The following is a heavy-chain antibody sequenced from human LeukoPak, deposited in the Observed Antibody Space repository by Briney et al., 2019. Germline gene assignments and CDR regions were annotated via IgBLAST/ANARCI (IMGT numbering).Heavy chain of an antibody. CDR2: IYYSGST. V-gene: IGHV4-30-4*01. Sequence: SQTLSLTCTVSGGSISSGDYYWSWIRQPPGKGLEWIGYIYYSGSTYYNPSLKSRVTTSVDTSKNQFSLKLSSVTAADTAVYYCARASGGAAAGLDYWGQGTLVTVSS. CDR3: ARASGGAAAGLDY. CDR1: GGSISSGDYY. D-gene: IGHD6-13*01. J-gene: IGHJ4*02.